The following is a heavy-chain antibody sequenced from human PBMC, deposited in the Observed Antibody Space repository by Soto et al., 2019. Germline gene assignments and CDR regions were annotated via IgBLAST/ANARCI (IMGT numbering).Heavy chain of an antibody. Sequence: LSLTCTVSGGSISSGGYYWSWIRQHPGKGLEWVSYISSSGSTIYYADSVKGRFTISRDNAKNSLYLQMNSLRAEDTAVYYCARVYCSSTSCYAGRYYYYYKDVWGKGNTVTVSS. CDR2: ISSSGSTI. CDR3: ARVYCSSTSCYAGRYYYYYKDV. CDR1: GGSISSGGYY. D-gene: IGHD2-2*01. J-gene: IGHJ6*03. V-gene: IGHV3-11*01.